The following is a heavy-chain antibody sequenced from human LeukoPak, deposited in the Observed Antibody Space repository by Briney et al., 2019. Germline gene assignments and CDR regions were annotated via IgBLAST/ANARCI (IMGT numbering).Heavy chain of an antibody. V-gene: IGHV3-9*01. D-gene: IGHD6-19*01. CDR1: GFTFVIYA. J-gene: IGHJ5*02. Sequence: GRSLRLPCAASGFTFVIYAMHWVRQGPGKGLEWVSGISWNGATIGYADSVKGRFTISRDNAKKFLYLQMNSLRREDTAFYYCAKDGSALRTEEPWLDLWGQGTPVTVSS. CDR2: ISWNGATI. CDR3: AKDGSALRTEEPWLDL.